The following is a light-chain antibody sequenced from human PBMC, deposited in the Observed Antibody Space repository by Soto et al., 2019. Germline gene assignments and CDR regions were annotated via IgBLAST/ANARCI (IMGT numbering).Light chain of an antibody. Sequence: QSVLTQPPALSGAPGQRVTISCTGSISNIGAGYRVHWYQQLPGAAPKLLIYATNNRPSGVPDRFSGSQSDTSASLAITGLQAEDEAVYFCQTVDTSLSVVFGGRTKVTVL. J-gene: IGLJ2*01. CDR2: ATN. V-gene: IGLV1-40*01. CDR1: ISNIGAGYR. CDR3: QTVDTSLSVV.